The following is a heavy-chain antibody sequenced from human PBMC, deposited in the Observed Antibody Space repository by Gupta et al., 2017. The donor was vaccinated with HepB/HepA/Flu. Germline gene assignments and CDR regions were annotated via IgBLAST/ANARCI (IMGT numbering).Heavy chain of an antibody. CDR3: ARAVWFGELSEGMDV. D-gene: IGHD3-10*01. V-gene: IGHV3-21*01. CDR1: GLPFRSYS. J-gene: IGHJ6*02. Sequence: EVQLVESGGGLVKPGGSLRLSCAASGLPFRSYSMNWVRQAPGKGLEWVSSISSSSSYIYYADSVKGRFTISRDNAKNSLYLQMNSLRAEDTAVYYCARAVWFGELSEGMDVWGQGTTVTVSS. CDR2: ISSSSSYI.